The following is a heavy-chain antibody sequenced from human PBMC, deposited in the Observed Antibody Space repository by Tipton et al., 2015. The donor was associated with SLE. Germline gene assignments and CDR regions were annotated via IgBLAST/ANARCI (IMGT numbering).Heavy chain of an antibody. D-gene: IGHD5-12*01. J-gene: IGHJ4*02. V-gene: IGHV4-39*07. Sequence: TLSLTCIVSGGSISSSSYYWAWIRQPPGKGLEWIGSFYYGKSTFYNPSLKSRVSISVDTSTNRLFLNLISVTAADTALYYCARLISAYDCNFDYWGQGTLVTVSS. CDR1: GGSISSSSYY. CDR3: ARLISAYDCNFDY. CDR2: FYYGKST.